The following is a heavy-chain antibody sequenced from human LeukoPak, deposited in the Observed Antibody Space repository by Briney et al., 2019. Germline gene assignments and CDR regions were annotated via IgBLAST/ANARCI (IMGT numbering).Heavy chain of an antibody. CDR1: GVAFNSYT. CDR3: VRDSGSSYGYYFLH. V-gene: IGHV3-21*01. D-gene: IGHD1-26*01. CDR2: ISSSSSHM. J-gene: IGHJ1*01. Sequence: GSLRLSCAASGVAFNSYTRCWVRQAPGKGLEWVSSISSSSSHMFYADSVKGRFSISRDNANNSLYLQMNSLRAEDTAVYYCVRDSGSSYGYYFLHWGQGTLVTVSS.